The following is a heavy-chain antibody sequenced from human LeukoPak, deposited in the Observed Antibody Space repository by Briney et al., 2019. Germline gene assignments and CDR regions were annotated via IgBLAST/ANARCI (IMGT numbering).Heavy chain of an antibody. CDR3: ARVLRAYGYRDAFDI. Sequence: LETLSLTCTVSGGSISSYYWSWIRQPPGKGLEWIGYIYYSGSTNYNPSLKSRVTISVDTSKNQFSLKLSSVTAADTAVYYCARVLRAYGYRDAFDIWGQGTMVTVSS. D-gene: IGHD5-18*01. J-gene: IGHJ3*02. CDR2: IYYSGST. V-gene: IGHV4-59*01. CDR1: GGSISSYY.